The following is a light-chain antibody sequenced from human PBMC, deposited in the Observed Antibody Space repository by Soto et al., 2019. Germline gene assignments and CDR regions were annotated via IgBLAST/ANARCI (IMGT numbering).Light chain of an antibody. CDR3: QQYDSSPRT. J-gene: IGKJ1*01. Sequence: EIVMTQSPATLSVSPGERVTLSCRAGQSVSNNLAWYQHKPGQAPRLLISGVSSRAADIPDRFSGSGSGTDFTLTINRLEPEDFAVYYCQQYDSSPRTFGQGTKVDIK. CDR1: QSVSNN. V-gene: IGKV3-20*01. CDR2: GVS.